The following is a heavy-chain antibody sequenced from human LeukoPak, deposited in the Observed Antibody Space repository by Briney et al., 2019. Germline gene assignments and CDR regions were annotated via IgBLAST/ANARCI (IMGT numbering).Heavy chain of an antibody. J-gene: IGHJ4*02. CDR3: ARLNYYDSSGYSYYFDY. Sequence: ASVKVSCKASGYTFTSNGISWVRQAPGQGLEWMGWISAYNGHTNYAQKLQGRVTMTTDTSTSTAYMELRSLRSDDTAVYYCARLNYYDSSGYSYYFDYWGQGTLVTVSS. V-gene: IGHV1-18*01. CDR2: ISAYNGHT. CDR1: GYTFTSNG. D-gene: IGHD3-22*01.